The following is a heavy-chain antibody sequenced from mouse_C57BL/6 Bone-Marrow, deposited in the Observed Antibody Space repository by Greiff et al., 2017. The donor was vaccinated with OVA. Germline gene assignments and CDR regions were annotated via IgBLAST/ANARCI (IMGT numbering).Heavy chain of an antibody. Sequence: QVQLKQPGAELVKPGASVKLSCKASGYTFTSYWMHWVKQRPGRGLEWIGRIDPNSGGTKYNEKFKSKATLTVDKPSSTAYMQLSSLTSEDSAVYYCAKVTSSLYYYAMDYWGQGTSVTVSS. D-gene: IGHD6-5*01. J-gene: IGHJ4*01. CDR2: IDPNSGGT. V-gene: IGHV1-72*01. CDR3: AKVTSSLYYYAMDY. CDR1: GYTFTSYW.